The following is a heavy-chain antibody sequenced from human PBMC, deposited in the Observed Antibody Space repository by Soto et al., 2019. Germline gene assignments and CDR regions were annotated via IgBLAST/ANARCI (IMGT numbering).Heavy chain of an antibody. CDR3: ARAHANLIAARLNYYYAMDV. V-gene: IGHV1-69*13. CDR1: GGTFSSYA. CDR2: IIPIFGTA. D-gene: IGHD6-6*01. Sequence: SVKVSCKASGGTFSSYAISWVRQAPGQGLEWMGGIIPIFGTANYAQKFQGRVTITADESTGTAYMELSSLRSEDTAVYYCARAHANLIAARLNYYYAMDVWGQGTTVTVSS. J-gene: IGHJ6*02.